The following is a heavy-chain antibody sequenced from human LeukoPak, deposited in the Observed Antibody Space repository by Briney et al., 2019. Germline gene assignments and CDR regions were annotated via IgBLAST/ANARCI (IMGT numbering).Heavy chain of an antibody. J-gene: IGHJ3*02. CDR2: ISYDGSNK. Sequence: PGGSLRLSCAASGFTFSSYGMHWVRQAPGKGLEWLAVISYDGSNKYYADSVKGRFTISRDNSKNTLYLQMNSLRAEDTAVYYCAREGLWGAARDAFDIWGRGTMVTVSS. D-gene: IGHD6-6*01. V-gene: IGHV3-30*03. CDR1: GFTFSSYG. CDR3: AREGLWGAARDAFDI.